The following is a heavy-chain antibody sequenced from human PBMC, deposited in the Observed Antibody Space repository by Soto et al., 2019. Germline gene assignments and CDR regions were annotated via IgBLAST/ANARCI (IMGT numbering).Heavy chain of an antibody. Sequence: GESLKISCKASGYRFTSSWIGWVRQMPGKGLEWMGIIYPGDSDTRYRPSFQGQVTISADKSSSTAYLQWNSLQASVTAMYYCARLPGIVAPGSVFLDNWGQGTMVTVSS. V-gene: IGHV5-51*01. CDR2: IYPGDSDT. J-gene: IGHJ4*02. CDR1: GYRFTSSW. D-gene: IGHD2-2*01. CDR3: ARLPGIVAPGSVFLDN.